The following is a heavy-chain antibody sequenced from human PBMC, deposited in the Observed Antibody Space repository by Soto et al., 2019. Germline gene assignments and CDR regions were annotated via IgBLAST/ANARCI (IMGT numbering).Heavy chain of an antibody. CDR1: GFTFSSYA. Sequence: HPGGSLRLSCAASGFTFSSYAMSWVRQAPGKGLEWVSAISGSGGSTYYADSVKGRFTISRDNSKNTLYLQMNSLRAEDTAVYYCAKDPDYDYIWGSYRSDVAFDYWGQGTLVTVSS. V-gene: IGHV3-23*01. CDR2: ISGSGGST. D-gene: IGHD3-16*02. J-gene: IGHJ4*02. CDR3: AKDPDYDYIWGSYRSDVAFDY.